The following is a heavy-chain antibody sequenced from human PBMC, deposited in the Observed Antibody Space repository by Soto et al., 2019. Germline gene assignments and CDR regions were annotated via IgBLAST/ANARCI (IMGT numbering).Heavy chain of an antibody. D-gene: IGHD3-3*01. Sequence: QLQLQESGPGLVKPSETLSLTCTVSGGSISSSSYYWGWIRQPPGKGLEWIGSIYYSGSTYYNPSLKSRVTISVDTSKNQFSLKLSSVTAADTAVYYCARLRYDFWSGYKASFDYWGQGTLVTVSS. V-gene: IGHV4-39*01. CDR1: GGSISSSSYY. CDR2: IYYSGST. J-gene: IGHJ4*02. CDR3: ARLRYDFWSGYKASFDY.